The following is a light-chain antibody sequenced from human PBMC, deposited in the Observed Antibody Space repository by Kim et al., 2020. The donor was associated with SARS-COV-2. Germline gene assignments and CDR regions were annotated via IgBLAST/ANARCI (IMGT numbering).Light chain of an antibody. V-gene: IGKV1-9*01. Sequence: AYVVDTVTITCRASQGINNSLAWYQQKPGRAPHLLIYGASTLESGVPSRFSGSGSGTDFTLTISSLQPEDFATYYCQQLSSYPITFGLGTRLEIK. CDR1: QGINNS. CDR3: QQLSSYPIT. CDR2: GAS. J-gene: IGKJ5*01.